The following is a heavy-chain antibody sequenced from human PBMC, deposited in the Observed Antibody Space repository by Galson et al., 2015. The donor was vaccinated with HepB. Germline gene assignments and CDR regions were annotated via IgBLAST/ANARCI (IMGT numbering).Heavy chain of an antibody. V-gene: IGHV3-30*12. D-gene: IGHD3-3*01. CDR3: ARSGHYDFWSGPHSYYMDV. CDR1: GFTFSRYG. Sequence: SLRLSCAASGFTFSRYGMHWVRQAPGKGLEWVAVIFYDGLNKYYADSVKVRFTISRDNSKNTLFLEMNSLRAEDTALYYCARSGHYDFWSGPHSYYMDVWGNGTTVTVSS. J-gene: IGHJ6*03. CDR2: IFYDGLNK.